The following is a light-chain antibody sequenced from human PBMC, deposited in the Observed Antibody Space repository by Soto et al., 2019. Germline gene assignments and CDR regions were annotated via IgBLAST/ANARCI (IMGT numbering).Light chain of an antibody. CDR3: AAWDDSLNGRV. V-gene: IGLV1-40*01. J-gene: IGLJ1*01. CDR2: GDS. CDR1: SSNIGRGYD. Sequence: QSVLTQPPSVSGAPGQRVTISCTGSSSNIGRGYDVHWYQQFPGSAPRLLLSGDSNRPSGVPDRFSGSRSGTSASLAITGLQAEDEADYYCAAWDDSLNGRVFGTGTKVTVL.